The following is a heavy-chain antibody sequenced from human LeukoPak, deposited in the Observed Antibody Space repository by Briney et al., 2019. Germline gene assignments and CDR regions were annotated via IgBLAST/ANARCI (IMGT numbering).Heavy chain of an antibody. CDR3: ARSEDYGDFDP. J-gene: IGHJ5*02. CDR2: INPNGGST. Sequence: ASVKVSCKASGYTFTSYYIHWVRQAPGQGLEWMGIINPNGGSTGYAQRFQDRVTMTRDTSTSTVCMELSSLRSEDTAVYYCARSEDYGDFDPWGQGTLVTVSS. V-gene: IGHV1-46*01. D-gene: IGHD4-17*01. CDR1: GYTFTSYY.